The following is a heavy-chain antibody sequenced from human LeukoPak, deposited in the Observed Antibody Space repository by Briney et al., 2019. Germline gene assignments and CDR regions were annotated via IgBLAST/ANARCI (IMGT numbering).Heavy chain of an antibody. V-gene: IGHV4-4*02. CDR3: WHSGYESGLDY. CDR2: IYHSGSI. Sequence: PSGTLSLTCGVSGVSITSGNWWSWVRQPPGKGLEWIGEIYHSGSINYKPSLKSRVTISVDKSKNQFSLKLNSVTAADTAVYYCWHSGYESGLDYWGQGTLVTVSS. D-gene: IGHD5-12*01. J-gene: IGHJ4*02. CDR1: GVSITSGNW.